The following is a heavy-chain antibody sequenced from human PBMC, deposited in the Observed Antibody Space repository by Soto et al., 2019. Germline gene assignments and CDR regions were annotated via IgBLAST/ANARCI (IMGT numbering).Heavy chain of an antibody. J-gene: IGHJ2*01. CDR1: GFTFSSYD. CDR3: ARYRGKQLAWYFDL. V-gene: IGHV3-13*01. Sequence: GGSLRLSCAASGFTFSSYDMHWVRQATGKVLEWVSAIGTAVDTYYPGSVKGRFTISRENAKNYLYLQMNSLRAGDTAVYYCARYRGKQLAWYFDLWGRGTLVTVSS. D-gene: IGHD6-13*01. CDR2: IGTAVDT.